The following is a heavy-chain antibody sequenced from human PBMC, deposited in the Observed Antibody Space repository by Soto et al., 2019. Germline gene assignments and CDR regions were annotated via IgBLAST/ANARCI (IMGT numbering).Heavy chain of an antibody. CDR2: AYYSGDT. V-gene: IGHV4-59*01. Sequence: SETLSLTCSVSGGSISRYYWSWIRQPPVKVLEWIGYAYYSGDTGYNPALQSRVTMAVDTSKNQVSLKLTSVTAADTAVYYCARDRSTYGGGGTGEVKENWFDPWGQGALVTSPQ. CDR1: GGSISRYY. D-gene: IGHD2-8*01. J-gene: IGHJ5*02. CDR3: ARDRSTYGGGGTGEVKENWFDP.